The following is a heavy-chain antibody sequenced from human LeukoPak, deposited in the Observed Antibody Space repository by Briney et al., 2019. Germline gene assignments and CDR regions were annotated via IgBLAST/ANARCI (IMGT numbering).Heavy chain of an antibody. J-gene: IGHJ4*02. Sequence: VASVKVSCKASGYTFTDYFLHWVRQAPGQGLDWLAWISPITGGTKYAQEFQGRATFTRDTSISTAYMDLSRLRSDDTAVYFCARGRDSGSRTYYFDYWGQGTLVTVSS. D-gene: IGHD1-26*01. CDR2: ISPITGGT. CDR1: GYTFTDYF. CDR3: ARGRDSGSRTYYFDY. V-gene: IGHV1-2*02.